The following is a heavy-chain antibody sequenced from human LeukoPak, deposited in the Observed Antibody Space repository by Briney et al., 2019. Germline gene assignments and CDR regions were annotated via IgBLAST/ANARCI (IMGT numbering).Heavy chain of an antibody. V-gene: IGHV3-23*01. Sequence: GGSLRLSCEASGFTFSSYAMSWVRQAPGKGLEWVSAISGSGGSTYYADSVKGRFTISRDNSKNTLYLQMNSLRAEDTAVYYCVTRCSSTSCYYEYFDYWGQGTLVTVSS. J-gene: IGHJ4*02. D-gene: IGHD2-2*01. CDR3: VTRCSSTSCYYEYFDY. CDR1: GFTFSSYA. CDR2: ISGSGGST.